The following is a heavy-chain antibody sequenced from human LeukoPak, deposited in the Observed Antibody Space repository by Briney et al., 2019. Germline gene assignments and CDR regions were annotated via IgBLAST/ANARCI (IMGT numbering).Heavy chain of an antibody. Sequence: SETLSLTCAVYGGSFSGYYWSWIRQPPGKGLEWIGEINHSGSTNYIPSLKGRVTISVDTSKNQFSLKLSSVTAADTAVYYCARGDYVWGSYRYSNAFDIWGQGTMVTVSS. CDR3: ARGDYVWGSYRYSNAFDI. V-gene: IGHV4-34*01. CDR2: INHSGST. J-gene: IGHJ3*02. CDR1: GGSFSGYY. D-gene: IGHD3-16*02.